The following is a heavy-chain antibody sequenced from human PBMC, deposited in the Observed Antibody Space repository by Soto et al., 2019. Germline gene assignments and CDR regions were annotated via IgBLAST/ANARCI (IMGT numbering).Heavy chain of an antibody. Sequence: EVELLESGGGLGQPGGSLRLSCAASGFTFSTYSMTWVRQAPGKGLEWVSTIRDSGHSTHYADSVRGRFAISRDNSKNTLFLQMNSLRAEDTAVYYCARVKAQILSSGWYGGDDIWGQGTMVTVSS. CDR1: GFTFSTYS. J-gene: IGHJ3*02. D-gene: IGHD6-19*01. CDR2: IRDSGHST. V-gene: IGHV3-23*01. CDR3: ARVKAQILSSGWYGGDDI.